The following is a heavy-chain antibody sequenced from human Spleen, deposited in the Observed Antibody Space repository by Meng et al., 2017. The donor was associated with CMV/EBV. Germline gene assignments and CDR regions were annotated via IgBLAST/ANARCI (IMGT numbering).Heavy chain of an antibody. CDR2: ISSSSSYI. Sequence: ETLSLTCAASGFTFSSYSMNWVRQAPGKGLEWVSSISSSSSYIYYADSVKGRFTISRDNAKNSLYLQMNSLRAEDTAVYYCASLTYYDFWSAGNYYYGMDVWGQGTTVTVSS. CDR1: GFTFSSYS. V-gene: IGHV3-21*01. D-gene: IGHD3-3*01. CDR3: ASLTYYDFWSAGNYYYGMDV. J-gene: IGHJ6*02.